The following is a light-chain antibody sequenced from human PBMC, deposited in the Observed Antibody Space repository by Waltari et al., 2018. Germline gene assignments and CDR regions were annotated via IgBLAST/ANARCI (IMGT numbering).Light chain of an antibody. V-gene: IGLV1-44*01. CDR1: APNSGETC. J-gene: IGLJ3*02. CDR2: RND. CDR3: ATWDESPSGHWV. Sequence: QSVLSQPPSASGTPGPRVTISCSGRAPNSGETCVNWYPHVPGKAPKPLIYRNDLRPSGVPDRFSGSKSGTSASLAISGLQSEDEADYYCATWDESPSGHWVFGGGTKVTVL.